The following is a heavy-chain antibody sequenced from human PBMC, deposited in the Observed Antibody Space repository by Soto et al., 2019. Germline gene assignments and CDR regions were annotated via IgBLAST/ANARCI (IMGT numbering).Heavy chain of an antibody. Sequence: SEALSLTCAVSGGSISSGGYSLSWIRQPPGKGLEWIGYIYHSGRTYYNPSLKSRVTISVHRSKNQFSMKLSSVTAADTAVYYAACCYLEYESMGCHRNYFDSWGQGTLVTVSS. J-gene: IGHJ4*02. CDR3: ACCYLEYESMGCHRNYFDS. D-gene: IGHD3-22*01. CDR2: IYHSGRT. CDR1: GGSISSGGYS. V-gene: IGHV4-30-2*02.